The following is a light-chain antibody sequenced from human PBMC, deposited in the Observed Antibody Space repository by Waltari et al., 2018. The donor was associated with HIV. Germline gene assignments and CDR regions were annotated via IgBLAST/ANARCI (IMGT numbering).Light chain of an antibody. CDR1: QTVSSSY. CDR2: GAF. Sequence: EIVLTQSPGTLSLSPGERATLSCRASQTVSSSYLVWYQQKPGQAPRLLISGAFSRATGIPDRFSGSGSGTDFTLTISRLEPEDFAVYYCQHSRTSPRFGPGTKVEIK. J-gene: IGKJ3*01. CDR3: QHSRTSPR. V-gene: IGKV3-20*01.